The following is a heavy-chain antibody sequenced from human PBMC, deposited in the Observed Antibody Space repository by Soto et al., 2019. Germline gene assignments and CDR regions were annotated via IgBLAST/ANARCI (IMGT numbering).Heavy chain of an antibody. CDR2: TYYRSRWYS. J-gene: IGHJ6*02. CDR1: GDSVSSSSVA. CDR3: ARSEEDSDYYYYGLDV. V-gene: IGHV6-1*01. D-gene: IGHD2-15*01. Sequence: SQTLSPTCLISGDSVSSSSVAWNWVRQSPSRGLEWLGRTYYRSRWYSDFAVSVRGRIVINADTSKNQFSLQLNSVTPEDTAVYFCARSEEDSDYYYYGLDVWGQGTTVTV.